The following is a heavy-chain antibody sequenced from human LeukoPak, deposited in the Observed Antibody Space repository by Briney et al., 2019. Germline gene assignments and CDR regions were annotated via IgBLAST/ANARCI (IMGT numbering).Heavy chain of an antibody. CDR3: APRGDIEHSYGYGKWFDP. V-gene: IGHV4-34*01. Sequence: PSETLSLTCAVYGGSFIGYYWSWIRQPPGKGLEWIGEINHSGSTNYNASLKSRVTISVDTSKNQFSLRLSSVPAADTAVYFCAPRGDIEHSYGYGKWFDPWGQGTRVTVSS. J-gene: IGHJ5*02. CDR1: GGSFIGYY. D-gene: IGHD5-18*01. CDR2: INHSGST.